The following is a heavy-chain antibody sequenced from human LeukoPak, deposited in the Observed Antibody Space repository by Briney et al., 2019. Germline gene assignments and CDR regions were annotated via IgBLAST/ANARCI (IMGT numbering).Heavy chain of an antibody. V-gene: IGHV4-59*01. CDR2: IYYSGST. Sequence: MPSETLSLTCTVSGGSISSYYWSWIRQPPGKGLEWIGYIYYSGSTNYNPSLKSRVTISVDTSKNQFSLKLSSVTPADTAVYYCARLLDGLHWGQGTLVTVSS. D-gene: IGHD3-16*01. CDR1: GGSISSYY. CDR3: ARLLDGLH. J-gene: IGHJ4*02.